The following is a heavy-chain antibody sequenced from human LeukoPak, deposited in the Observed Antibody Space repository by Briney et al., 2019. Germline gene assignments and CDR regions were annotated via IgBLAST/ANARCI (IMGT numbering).Heavy chain of an antibody. CDR2: ISGSSGGT. J-gene: IGHJ4*02. Sequence: PGRSLRLSCAASGFTFSSFAMHWVRQAPGKGLEWVSGISGSSGGTYYAESVKGRFIISRDSSQNTLYLQMHSLKVEDTAIYYCARRRLQIDYWGQGTLVTVPS. D-gene: IGHD4-11*01. V-gene: IGHV3-23*01. CDR1: GFTFSSFA. CDR3: ARRRLQIDY.